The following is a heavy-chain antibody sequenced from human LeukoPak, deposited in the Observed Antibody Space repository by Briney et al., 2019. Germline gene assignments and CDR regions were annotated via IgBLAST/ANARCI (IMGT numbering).Heavy chain of an antibody. CDR2: IYYSGGT. V-gene: IGHV4-39*01. J-gene: IGHJ4*02. D-gene: IGHD3-22*01. CDR3: ASPRNGGYYE. CDR1: GGSISSSSYY. Sequence: PSETLSLTCTVSGGSISSSSYYWGWIRQPPGKGLEWIGSIYYSGGTYYNPSLKSRVTISVDTSKNQFSLKLSSVTAADTAVYYCASPRNGGYYEWGQGTLVTVSS.